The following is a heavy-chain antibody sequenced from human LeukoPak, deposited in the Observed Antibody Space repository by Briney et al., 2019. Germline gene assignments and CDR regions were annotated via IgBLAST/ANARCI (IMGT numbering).Heavy chain of an antibody. CDR1: GGSFSVHY. CDR3: QSRYLEWLLEY. D-gene: IGHD3-3*01. V-gene: IGHV4-34*01. J-gene: IGHJ4*02. CDR2: IYSSGSA. Sequence: SETLSLTCAVYGGSFSVHYWSWSRQPPGKGLEWTGSIYSSGSAYYNPSLKSRVTISVDTSKNQFSLRLSSVTAADTAVYYCQSRYLEWLLEYWGQGTLVTVSS.